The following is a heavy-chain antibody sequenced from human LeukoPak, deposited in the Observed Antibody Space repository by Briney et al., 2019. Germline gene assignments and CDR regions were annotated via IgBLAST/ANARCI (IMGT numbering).Heavy chain of an antibody. V-gene: IGHV3-30*18. CDR2: ISYDGRNK. J-gene: IGHJ4*02. Sequence: GGSLRLSCAASGFTFSSYGMHWVRQAPGKGLEWVAVISYDGRNKYYADSVKGRFTIPRDNSKNTLYLQMNSLRAEDTAVYYCAKEAQVGATDSFDYWGQGTLVTVSS. D-gene: IGHD1-26*01. CDR1: GFTFSSYG. CDR3: AKEAQVGATDSFDY.